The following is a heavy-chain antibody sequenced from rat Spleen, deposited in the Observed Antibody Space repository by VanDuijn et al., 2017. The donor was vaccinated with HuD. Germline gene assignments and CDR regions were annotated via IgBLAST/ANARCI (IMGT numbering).Heavy chain of an antibody. Sequence: EVQLVESDGGLVQPGRSMKLSCAASGFTFSDYGMAWVLQAPTKGLEWVASISYDGGSTSYPDSVKDRFTISRDNAKSTLYLQMDSLRSEDTATYYCARGGYYYDGTYYCNWGQGVMVTVSS. D-gene: IGHD1-12*02. CDR3: ARGGYYYDGTYYCN. CDR1: GFTFSDYG. J-gene: IGHJ2*01. CDR2: ISYDGGST. V-gene: IGHV5-29*01.